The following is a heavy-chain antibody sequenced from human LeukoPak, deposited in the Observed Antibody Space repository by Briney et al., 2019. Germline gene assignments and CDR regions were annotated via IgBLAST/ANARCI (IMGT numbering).Heavy chain of an antibody. J-gene: IGHJ5*02. CDR3: ARGTTATQAAYSSGWYYLWFDP. Sequence: KPSETLSLTCAVYGGSFSGYYWSWIRQPPGQGLEWIGEINHSGSTNYNPSLKSRVTISVDTSKNQFSPKLSSVTAADTAVYYCARGTTATQAAYSSGWYYLWFDPWGQGTLVTVSS. CDR2: INHSGST. V-gene: IGHV4-34*01. D-gene: IGHD6-19*01. CDR1: GGSFSGYY.